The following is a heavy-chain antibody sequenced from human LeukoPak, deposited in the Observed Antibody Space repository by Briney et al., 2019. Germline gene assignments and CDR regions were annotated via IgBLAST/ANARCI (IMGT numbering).Heavy chain of an antibody. CDR2: ISGSGGST. D-gene: IGHD3-3*01. CDR1: GFTFSSYA. Sequence: GGSLRLSCAASGFTFSSYAMSWVRLAPGKGLEWVSAISGSGGSTYYADSVKGRFTISRDNSKNTLYLQMNSLRAEDTAVYYCAKGTYYDSRHYMDVWGKGTTVTVSS. J-gene: IGHJ6*03. CDR3: AKGTYYDSRHYMDV. V-gene: IGHV3-23*01.